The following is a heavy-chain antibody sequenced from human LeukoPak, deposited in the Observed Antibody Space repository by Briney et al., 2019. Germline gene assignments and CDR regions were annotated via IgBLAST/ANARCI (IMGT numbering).Heavy chain of an antibody. CDR3: AKVRGSSFWYGMDV. Sequence: GGSLRLSCAASGFTFSSCAMNWVRQAPGKGLEWVSGISAGGGGTYYADSVKGRFTISRDNSKNTLDLQMNSLRAEDTAVYYCAKVRGSSFWYGMDVWGRGTTVTVSS. V-gene: IGHV3-23*01. CDR2: ISAGGGGT. J-gene: IGHJ6*02. D-gene: IGHD3-10*01. CDR1: GFTFSSCA.